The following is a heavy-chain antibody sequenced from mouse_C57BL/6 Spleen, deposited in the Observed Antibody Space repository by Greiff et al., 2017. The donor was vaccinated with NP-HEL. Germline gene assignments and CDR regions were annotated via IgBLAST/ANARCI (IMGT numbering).Heavy chain of an antibody. CDR1: GFTFSSYA. CDR2: ISDGGSYT. V-gene: IGHV5-4*01. J-gene: IGHJ2*01. CDR3: ARGYGNYGYYFDY. D-gene: IGHD2-1*01. Sequence: EVQRVESGGGLVKPGGSLKLSCAASGFTFSSYAMSWVRQTPEKRLEWVATISDGGSYTYYPDNVKGRFTISRDNAKNNLYLQMSHLKSEDTAMYYCARGYGNYGYYFDYWGQGTTLTVSS.